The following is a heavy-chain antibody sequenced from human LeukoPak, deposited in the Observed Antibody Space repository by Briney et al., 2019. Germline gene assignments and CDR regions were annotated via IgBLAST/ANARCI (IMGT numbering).Heavy chain of an antibody. J-gene: IGHJ4*02. D-gene: IGHD3-10*01. CDR3: ARSPPTMVRVFGY. Sequence: SQTLSLTCTVSGGSISSGGYSWSWIRQHPGKGLEWIGYIYYSGSTYYNPSLKSRVTISVDTSKNQFSLKLSSVTAADTAVYYCARSPPTMVRVFGYWGQGTLVTVSS. CDR1: GGSISSGGYS. CDR2: IYYSGST. V-gene: IGHV4-31*03.